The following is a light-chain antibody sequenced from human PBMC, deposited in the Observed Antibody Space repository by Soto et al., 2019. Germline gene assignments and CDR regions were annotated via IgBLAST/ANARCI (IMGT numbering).Light chain of an antibody. V-gene: IGLV2-11*01. CDR2: DVT. Sequence: QSALTQPRSVSGSPGQSITISCTDSSRDVRGYNFVSWYQQHPGEAPKLILYDVTTRPSGVPDRISGSKSGSTAYLTISGLQAEDEADYYCCSYAGSFSWVFGGGTQLTVL. J-gene: IGLJ7*01. CDR3: CSYAGSFSWV. CDR1: SRDVRGYNF.